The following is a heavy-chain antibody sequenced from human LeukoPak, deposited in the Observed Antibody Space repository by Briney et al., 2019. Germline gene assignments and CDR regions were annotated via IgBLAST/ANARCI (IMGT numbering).Heavy chain of an antibody. J-gene: IGHJ4*02. Sequence: GASMKVSCKASGYTFTGYYMHWVRQAPGQGLEWMGWINPNSGGTNYAQKFQGRVTMTRDTSISTAYMELSRLRSDDTAVYYCARVAVVPAARYSDYFDYWGQGTLVTVSS. D-gene: IGHD2-2*01. CDR1: GYTFTGYY. CDR2: INPNSGGT. CDR3: ARVAVVPAARYSDYFDY. V-gene: IGHV1-2*02.